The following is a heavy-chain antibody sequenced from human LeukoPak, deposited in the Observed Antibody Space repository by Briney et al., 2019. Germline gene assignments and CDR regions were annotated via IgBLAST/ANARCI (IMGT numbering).Heavy chain of an antibody. CDR2: IGDTGRAK. V-gene: IGHV3-30*03. D-gene: IGHD3-16*01. J-gene: IGHJ2*01. CDR1: GFTFSRHG. Sequence: GRSLRLSCAASGFTFSRHGMHWVRQAPGKGLEWVAVIGDTGRAKYYADSVEGRFTASRDNFKNTLYLEMNSLRYDDTALYYCAREAAWGNWYLDLWGRGTLVTVSS. CDR3: AREAAWGNWYLDL.